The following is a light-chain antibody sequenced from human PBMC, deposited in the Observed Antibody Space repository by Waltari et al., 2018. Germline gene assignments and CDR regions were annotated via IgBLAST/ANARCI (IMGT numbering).Light chain of an antibody. CDR2: AAS. V-gene: IGKV1-NL1*01. CDR3: QQYYNTPWT. Sequence: DIQMTQSPSSLPASVGDRVTITCRASQGIANSLAWYQQKLGQAPKLLLYAASRLESGVPSRYSGSGSGTDYTLTISSLQPEDFATYYCQQYYNTPWTFGQGTKVEIK. CDR1: QGIANS. J-gene: IGKJ1*01.